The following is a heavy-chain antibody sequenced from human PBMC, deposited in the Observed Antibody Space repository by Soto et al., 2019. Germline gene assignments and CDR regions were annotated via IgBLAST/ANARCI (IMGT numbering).Heavy chain of an antibody. D-gene: IGHD3-22*01. V-gene: IGHV3-21*01. CDR3: ARDKSPTYYYDSSGYYPLGY. CDR2: ISSSSSYI. CDR1: GFTFSSYS. J-gene: IGHJ4*02. Sequence: GGSLRLSCAASGFTFSSYSMNWVRQAPGKGLEWVSSISSSSSYIYYADSVKGRFTISRDNAKNSLYLQMNSLRAEGTAVYYCARDKSPTYYYDSSGYYPLGYWGQGTLVTVSS.